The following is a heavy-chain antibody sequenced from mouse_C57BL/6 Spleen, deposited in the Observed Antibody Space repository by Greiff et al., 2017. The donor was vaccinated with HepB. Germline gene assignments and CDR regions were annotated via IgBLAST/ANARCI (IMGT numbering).Heavy chain of an antibody. CDR3: AKGLRLHAMDY. CDR2: IYPSDSCT. D-gene: IGHD3-1*01. Sequence: QVQLKQPGAELVMPGASVKLSCKASGYTFTSYWMTWVKQRPGQGLEWIGDIYPSDSCTNYNQKFKGKATLTVDKSSSTAYMQLSSLTSEDSAVYWCAKGLRLHAMDYWGQGTTVTVSS. J-gene: IGHJ4*01. CDR1: GYTFTSYW. V-gene: IGHV1-69*01.